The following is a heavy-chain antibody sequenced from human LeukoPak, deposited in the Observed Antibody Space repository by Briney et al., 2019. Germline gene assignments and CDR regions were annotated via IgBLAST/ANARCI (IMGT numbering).Heavy chain of an antibody. Sequence: SVNVSCKASGGTFSSYAISWVRQAPGQGLEWMGGIIPIFGTANYAQKFQGRVTITADESTSTAYMELSSLRSEDTAVYYCARERAEYYYGSGSHPFDYWGQGTLVTVSS. CDR3: ARERAEYYYGSGSHPFDY. CDR1: GGTFSSYA. CDR2: IIPIFGTA. V-gene: IGHV1-69*13. D-gene: IGHD3-10*01. J-gene: IGHJ4*02.